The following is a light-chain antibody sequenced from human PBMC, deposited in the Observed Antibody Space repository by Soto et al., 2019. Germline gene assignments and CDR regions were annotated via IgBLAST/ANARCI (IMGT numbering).Light chain of an antibody. Sequence: QSALTQPASVSGSPGQSITISCTGTSSDVGGYNYVSWYQQHPGKAPKLMIYEVSNRPSGVSNRFSGSKSGNTASLTISGLQAEDEADYYCSSYTSSGTSLGTGTKVTVL. J-gene: IGLJ1*01. CDR3: SSYTSSGTS. CDR2: EVS. CDR1: SSDVGGYNY. V-gene: IGLV2-14*01.